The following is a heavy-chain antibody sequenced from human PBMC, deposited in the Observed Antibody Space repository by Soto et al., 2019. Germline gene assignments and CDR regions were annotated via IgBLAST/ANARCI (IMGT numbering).Heavy chain of an antibody. CDR1: GFTFSSYG. D-gene: IGHD2-21*02. CDR2: IWYDGSNK. Sequence: QVQLVESGGGVVQPGRSLRLSCAASGFTFSSYGMHWVRQAPGKGLEWVAVIWYDGSNKYYADSVKGRFTISRDNSKSTRYMQMHSLRAEDTAVYYCASGSMNGGNSGASNYWGQGTLVTVSS. V-gene: IGHV3-33*01. CDR3: ASGSMNGGNSGASNY. J-gene: IGHJ4*02.